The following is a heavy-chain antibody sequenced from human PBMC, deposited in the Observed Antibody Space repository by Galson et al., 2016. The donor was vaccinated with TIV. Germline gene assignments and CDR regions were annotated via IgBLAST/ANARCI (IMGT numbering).Heavy chain of an antibody. CDR2: ILPIFGAA. Sequence: SVKVSCKASGGTFNIYAISWVRQAPGQGLEWMGGILPIFGAATYAQKFQGRVTITADESTNTAYMELSSLKSDDTAMYYCARPSSSCRGCSYCYYMDVWGKGTTVTVSS. CDR3: ARPSSSCRGCSYCYYMDV. D-gene: IGHD6-19*01. CDR1: GGTFNIYA. V-gene: IGHV1-69*13. J-gene: IGHJ6*03.